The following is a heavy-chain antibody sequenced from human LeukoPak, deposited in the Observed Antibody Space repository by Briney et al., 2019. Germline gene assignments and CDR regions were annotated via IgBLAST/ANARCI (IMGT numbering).Heavy chain of an antibody. CDR2: IIPIFGTA. V-gene: IGHV1-69*05. J-gene: IGHJ6*03. CDR1: GGTFISYA. CDR3: ASIYYDSSGYYPYYYYYYMDV. Sequence: GASVKVSCKASGGTFISYAISWVRQAPGQGLEWMGRIIPIFGTANYAQKFQGRVTITTDESTSTAYMELSSLRSEDTAVYYCASIYYDSSGYYPYYYYYYMDVWGKGTTVTVSS. D-gene: IGHD3-22*01.